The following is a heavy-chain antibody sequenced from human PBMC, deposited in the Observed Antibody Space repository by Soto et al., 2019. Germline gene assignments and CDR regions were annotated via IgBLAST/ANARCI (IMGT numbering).Heavy chain of an antibody. CDR2: INHSGST. V-gene: IGHV4-34*01. Sequence: PSETLSLTCAADGGSFSGYYWSWIRQPPAQGLEWFGEINHSGSTNYNPPFKSRVTISVDTSKNQFSLKLSSVTAADTAVYYCGSFVGATSLYYYYGMDVWGQGTTVTAS. CDR3: GSFVGATSLYYYYGMDV. J-gene: IGHJ6*02. CDR1: GGSFSGYY. D-gene: IGHD1-26*01.